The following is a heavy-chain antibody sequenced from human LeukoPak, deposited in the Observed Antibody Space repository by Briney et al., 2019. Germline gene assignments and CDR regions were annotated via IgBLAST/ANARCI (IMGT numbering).Heavy chain of an antibody. Sequence: ASVKVSCKVSGYTPTELSMHWVRQAPGKGLEWMGGFDPEDGETIYAQKFQGRVTMTEDTSTDTAYMELSSLRSEDTAVYYCATAITMIVVVHAFDIWGQGTMVTVSS. CDR3: ATAITMIVVVHAFDI. CDR1: GYTPTELS. CDR2: FDPEDGET. J-gene: IGHJ3*02. D-gene: IGHD3-22*01. V-gene: IGHV1-24*01.